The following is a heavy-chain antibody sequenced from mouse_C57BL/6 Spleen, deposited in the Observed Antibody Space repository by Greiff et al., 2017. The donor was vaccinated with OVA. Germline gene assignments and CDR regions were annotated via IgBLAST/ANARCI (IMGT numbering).Heavy chain of an antibody. Sequence: VQLQQSGAELVRPGASVKLSCKASGYTFTDYYINWVKQRPGQGLEWIARIYPGSGNTYYNEKFKGKATLTAEKSSSTAYMQLSSLTSEDSAVYFCARRATTVDWYFDVWGTGTTVTVSS. V-gene: IGHV1-76*01. CDR2: IYPGSGNT. CDR1: GYTFTDYY. CDR3: ARRATTVDWYFDV. J-gene: IGHJ1*03. D-gene: IGHD1-1*01.